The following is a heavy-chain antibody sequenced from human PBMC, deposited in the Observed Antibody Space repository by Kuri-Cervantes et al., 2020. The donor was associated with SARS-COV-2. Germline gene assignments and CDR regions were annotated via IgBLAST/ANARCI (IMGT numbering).Heavy chain of an antibody. D-gene: IGHD1-26*01. CDR1: GGSISSGDYY. Sequence: SETLSLTCTVSGGSISSGDYYWSWIRQPPGKGLEWIGYIYYSGSTYYNPSLKSRVPISVDTSKTQFSLKLSSVTAADTAVYYCARGGWELRYYYYYMDVWGKGTTVTVSS. CDR2: IYYSGST. J-gene: IGHJ6*03. V-gene: IGHV4-30-4*08. CDR3: ARGGWELRYYYYYMDV.